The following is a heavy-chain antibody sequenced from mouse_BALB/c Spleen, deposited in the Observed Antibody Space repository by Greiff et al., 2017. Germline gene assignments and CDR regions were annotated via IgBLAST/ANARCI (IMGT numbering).Heavy chain of an antibody. V-gene: IGHV1-14*01. CDR3: AVPLDAIDY. CDR1: GYTFTSYV. J-gene: IGHJ4*01. CDR2: INPYNDGT. Sequence: EVQGVESGPELVKPGASVKMSCKASGYTFTSYVMHWVKQKPGQGLEWIGYINPYNDGTKYNEKFKGKATLTSDKSSSTAYMELSSLTSEDSAVYYCAVPLDAIDYWGQGTSVTVSS.